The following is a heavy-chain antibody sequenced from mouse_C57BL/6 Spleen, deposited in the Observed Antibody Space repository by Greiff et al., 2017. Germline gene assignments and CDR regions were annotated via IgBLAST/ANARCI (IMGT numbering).Heavy chain of an antibody. D-gene: IGHD1-1*01. J-gene: IGHJ4*01. CDR1: GYTFTSYG. CDR2: IYPRSGNT. CDR3: ARSGSNASYAMDY. Sequence: QVQLQQSGAELARPGASVKLSCKASGYTFTSYGISWVKQRTGQGLEWIGEIYPRSGNTYYNEKFKGKATLTADKSSSTAYMALRSLTSDDSAVYLCARSGSNASYAMDYWGQGTSVTVSS. V-gene: IGHV1-81*01.